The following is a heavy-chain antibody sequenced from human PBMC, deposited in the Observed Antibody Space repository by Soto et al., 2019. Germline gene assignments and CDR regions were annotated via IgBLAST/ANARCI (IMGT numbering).Heavy chain of an antibody. CDR1: GGSISNYY. CDR3: ARYRREAVAGYTLDN. D-gene: IGHD6-13*01. Sequence: QGQLQESGPGLVKPSETLSLTCSVSGGSISNYYCNWIRQPAGKGLEWIGRIDTSGNTNYNPSLKSRVSMSVDTSKNQFSLKVTSVTAADTAVYYCARYRREAVAGYTLDNWGQGILVTVSS. V-gene: IGHV4-4*07. J-gene: IGHJ4*02. CDR2: IDTSGNT.